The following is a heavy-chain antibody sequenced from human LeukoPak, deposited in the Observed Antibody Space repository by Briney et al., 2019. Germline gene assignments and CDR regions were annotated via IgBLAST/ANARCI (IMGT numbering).Heavy chain of an antibody. CDR3: ARRKARTPNYFDY. CDR2: IYHSGST. D-gene: IGHD1-14*01. J-gene: IGHJ4*02. V-gene: IGHV4-4*02. CDR1: GGSISSSNW. Sequence: SETLSLTCAVSGGSISSSNWWSWVRQPPGKGLEWIGEIYHSGSTNYNPSLKSRVTISVDKSKNQFSLKLSSVTAADTAMYYCARRKARTPNYFDYWGQGALVTVSS.